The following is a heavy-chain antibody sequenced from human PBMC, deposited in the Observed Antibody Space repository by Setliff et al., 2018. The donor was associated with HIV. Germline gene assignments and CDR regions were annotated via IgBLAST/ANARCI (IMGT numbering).Heavy chain of an antibody. J-gene: IGHJ3*02. D-gene: IGHD2-15*01. CDR3: AKDLSVRGSGLKGVFNI. CDR1: GFTLNNAD. V-gene: IGHV3-23*01. Sequence: PGGSLRLSCAASGFTLNNADVNWVRQAPGKGLEWVSGISGGFAYFAESVKGRFSLSKDGSKDTLFLQMTNLRVDDTAIYYCAKDLSVRGSGLKGVFNIWGQGTMVTVSS. CDR2: ISGGFA.